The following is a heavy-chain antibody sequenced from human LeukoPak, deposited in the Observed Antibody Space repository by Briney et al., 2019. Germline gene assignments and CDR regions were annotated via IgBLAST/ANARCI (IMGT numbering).Heavy chain of an antibody. Sequence: ASVKVSCKASEDSFSSYAIVWVRQAPGQGLEWMGWINTNTGNPTYAQGFTGRFVFSLDTSVSTAYLQISSLKAEDTAVYYCARGAVANGRYYFDYWGQGTLVTVSS. V-gene: IGHV7-4-1*02. D-gene: IGHD6-19*01. J-gene: IGHJ4*02. CDR1: EDSFSSYA. CDR2: INTNTGNP. CDR3: ARGAVANGRYYFDY.